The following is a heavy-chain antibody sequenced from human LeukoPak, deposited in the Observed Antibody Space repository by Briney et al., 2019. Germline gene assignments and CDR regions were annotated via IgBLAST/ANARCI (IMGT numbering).Heavy chain of an antibody. J-gene: IGHJ4*02. CDR2: ISTSSSTQ. CDR3: ARADYPDY. Sequence: GGSLRLSCAASGFTFSSFEMNWVRQAPGKGLEWVSYISTSSSTQYYADSVKGRFTISRDNAKNSLFLQMNSLRAEDTAVYYCARADYPDYWGQGTLVTVSS. CDR1: GFTFSSFE. D-gene: IGHD4/OR15-4a*01. V-gene: IGHV3-48*03.